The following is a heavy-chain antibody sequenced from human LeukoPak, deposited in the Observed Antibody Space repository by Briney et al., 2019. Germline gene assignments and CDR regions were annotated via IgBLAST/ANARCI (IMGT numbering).Heavy chain of an antibody. CDR2: IYYSGST. D-gene: IGHD2-2*01. Sequence: PSGTLSLTCTVSGGSISSYYWSWIRQPPGKGLEWIGYIYYSGSTNYNPSLKSRVTISVDTSKNQFSLKLSSVTAADTAVYYCARFPGYCSSTSCYSSFYYGMDVWGQGTTVTVSS. V-gene: IGHV4-59*01. CDR3: ARFPGYCSSTSCYSSFYYGMDV. J-gene: IGHJ6*02. CDR1: GGSISSYY.